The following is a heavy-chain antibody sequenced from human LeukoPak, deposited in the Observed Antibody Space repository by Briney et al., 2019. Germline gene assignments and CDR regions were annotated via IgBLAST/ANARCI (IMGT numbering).Heavy chain of an antibody. D-gene: IGHD2-2*01. CDR2: ISGGSGKT. CDR1: GFSLGSFA. Sequence: GGSLRLSCAASGFSLGSFAINWVRQAPGKGLEWISIISGGSGKTSFADSVKGRFTISRDTSKNTLYLQMNSLRADDTAIYYCAKEGTSTLGLYYGMDVWGQGTTVTVSS. CDR3: AKEGTSTLGLYYGMDV. V-gene: IGHV3-23*01. J-gene: IGHJ6*02.